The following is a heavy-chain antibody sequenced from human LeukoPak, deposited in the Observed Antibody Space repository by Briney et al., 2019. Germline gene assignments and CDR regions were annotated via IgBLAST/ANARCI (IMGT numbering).Heavy chain of an antibody. J-gene: IGHJ6*02. CDR1: GFAFNSYT. V-gene: IGHV3-66*01. CDR3: ARDIIVPAQYGMDV. CDR2: IYSGGST. D-gene: IGHD2-2*01. Sequence: GGSLRLSCEASGFAFNSYTITWVRQAPGKGLEWVSVIYSGGSTYYADSVKGRFTISRDNSKNTLYLQMNSLRAEDTAVYYCARDIIVPAQYGMDVWGQGTTVTVSS.